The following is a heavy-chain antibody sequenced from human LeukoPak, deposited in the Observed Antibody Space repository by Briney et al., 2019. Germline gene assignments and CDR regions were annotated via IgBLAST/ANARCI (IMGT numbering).Heavy chain of an antibody. CDR2: IWYDGSNK. Sequence: QPGGSLRLSCAASGFAFSSNGMHWVRQAPGKGLEWVGVIWYDGSNKYYADSVKGRFTISRDNSKNTLYLQMNSLRVEDTAVYYCARSYYSNYYYYGMDVWGQGTTVTVSS. J-gene: IGHJ6*02. CDR3: ARSYYSNYYYYGMDV. CDR1: GFAFSSNG. D-gene: IGHD4-11*01. V-gene: IGHV3-33*01.